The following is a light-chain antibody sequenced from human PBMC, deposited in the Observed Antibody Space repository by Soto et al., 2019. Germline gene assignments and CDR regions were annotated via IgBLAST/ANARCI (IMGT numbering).Light chain of an antibody. V-gene: IGKV1-5*03. J-gene: IGKJ3*01. CDR3: QQYNSYPPA. CDR2: KAS. Sequence: DIQMTQSPSTLSASVGDRVTITCRASQSISNWLAWYQQKPGKAPNLLIYKASSLQGAVPSRFSGSGSGTEFSLTIGSLQPDDLATYYCQQYNSYPPAFGPGTKVDIK. CDR1: QSISNW.